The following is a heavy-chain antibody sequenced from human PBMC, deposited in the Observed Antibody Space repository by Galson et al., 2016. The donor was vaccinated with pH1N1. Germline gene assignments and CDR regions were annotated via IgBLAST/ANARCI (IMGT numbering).Heavy chain of an antibody. Sequence: SVKVSCKASGYTFINYGIAWVRQAPGQGPEWMGWISAYDGHTDYAQNFQGRVAMTIDTSTSTYNMELRSLRSDDTAVYYCARDRGGFDIWGQGTRVTASS. J-gene: IGHJ3*02. CDR3: ARDRGGFDI. V-gene: IGHV1-18*01. CDR2: ISAYDGHT. D-gene: IGHD3-10*01. CDR1: GYTFINYG.